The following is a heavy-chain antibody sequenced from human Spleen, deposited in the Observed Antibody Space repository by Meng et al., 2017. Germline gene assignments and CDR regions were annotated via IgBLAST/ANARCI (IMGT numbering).Heavy chain of an antibody. CDR1: GFTFSSYA. CDR3: ADRFGGSGRGY. J-gene: IGHJ4*02. CDR2: IGGSGAGT. D-gene: IGHD2-15*01. Sequence: EVQLLESGGGLVQPGGSLRLSCAASGFTFSSYAMTWVRQAPGKGLEWVSTIGGSGAGTFYADSVKGRFTISRDNSKDTLYLQMNSLRAEDTAVYYCADRFGGSGRGYWGQGTLVTVSS. V-gene: IGHV3-23*01.